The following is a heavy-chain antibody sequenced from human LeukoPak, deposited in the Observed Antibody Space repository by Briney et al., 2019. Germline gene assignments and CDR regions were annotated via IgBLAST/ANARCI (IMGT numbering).Heavy chain of an antibody. D-gene: IGHD1-1*01. Sequence: GESLHISGQGPGSRFTSYWIGWVRQMPGKGLEWMGIIYPGDSDTRYSPSFQGQITISVDKSISTAYVQWSSLKASDTAMYYCARWGDIWQRLEHNWFDPWGQGTLVTVSS. CDR3: ARWGDIWQRLEHNWFDP. CDR1: GSRFTSYW. V-gene: IGHV5-51*06. J-gene: IGHJ5*02. CDR2: IYPGDSDT.